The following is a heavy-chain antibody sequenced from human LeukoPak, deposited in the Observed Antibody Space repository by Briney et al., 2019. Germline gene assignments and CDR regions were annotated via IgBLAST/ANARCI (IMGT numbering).Heavy chain of an antibody. V-gene: IGHV3-11*03. CDR3: ARSYGWLPGGM. CDR2: ISSTSSYT. Sequence: GGSLGLSCAASGFTFSDYYMSWIRQAPGKGLEWVSYISSTSSYTNYADSVKGRFTISRDNAKNSLHLQMNSLRAEDTAVYYCARSYGWLPGGMWGQGTLVTVSS. CDR1: GFTFSDYY. J-gene: IGHJ4*02. D-gene: IGHD5-12*01.